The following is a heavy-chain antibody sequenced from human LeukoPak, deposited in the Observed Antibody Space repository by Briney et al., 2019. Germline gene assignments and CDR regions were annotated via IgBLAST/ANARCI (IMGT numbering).Heavy chain of an antibody. J-gene: IGHJ4*02. Sequence: GGSLRLSCAASGFTFNNYAMTWVRQAPGEGLQWVSSVISNGGSTYHADSVGGRFTISRGNSKNTLYLQMNSLRAEDTAIYYCGREGGGLTVAGRRGIDYWGQGSLVIVSS. CDR3: GREGGGLTVAGRRGIDY. CDR2: VISNGGST. D-gene: IGHD6-19*01. CDR1: GFTFNNYA. V-gene: IGHV3-23*01.